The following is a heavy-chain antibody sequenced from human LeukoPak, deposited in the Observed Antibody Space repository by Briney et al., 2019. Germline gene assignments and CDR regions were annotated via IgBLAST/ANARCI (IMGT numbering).Heavy chain of an antibody. D-gene: IGHD5-18*01. J-gene: IGHJ6*02. Sequence: SETLSLTCTVSGGSISSSSYYWGWIRQPPGKGLEWIGSIYYSGSTYYNPSLKSRVTISVDTSKNQFSLKLSSVTAADTAVYYCARGAYSTGQLYYYYYYGMDVWGQGTTVTVSS. CDR2: IYYSGST. CDR3: ARGAYSTGQLYYYYYYGMDV. V-gene: IGHV4-39*07. CDR1: GGSISSSSYY.